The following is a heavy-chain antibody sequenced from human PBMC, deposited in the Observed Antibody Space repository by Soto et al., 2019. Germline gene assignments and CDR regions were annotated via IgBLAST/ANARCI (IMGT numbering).Heavy chain of an antibody. Sequence: QITLKESGPALVKPTQTLTLTCTFSGFSLTADGVGVDWIRQPPGKALEWLALIYWNDEKRYRPSLHNRLTVTKDTARNQVVFSMTNMDPGDTATYYCAHRTPVSAGLNWGQGTLVTVSS. CDR3: AHRTPVSAGLN. CDR2: IYWNDEK. V-gene: IGHV2-5*01. D-gene: IGHD4-4*01. J-gene: IGHJ4*02. CDR1: GFSLTADGVG.